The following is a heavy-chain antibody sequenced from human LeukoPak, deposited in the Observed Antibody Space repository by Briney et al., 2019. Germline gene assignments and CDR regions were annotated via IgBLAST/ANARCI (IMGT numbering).Heavy chain of an antibody. CDR2: FDPEDGET. Sequence: ASVKVSCKVSGYTLTELSMHWVRQAPGNQLEWMGGFDPEDGETIYAQKFQGRVTMTRDMSTSTVYMELSSLRSEDTAVYYCASLSNMIAPNWGQGTLVTVSS. J-gene: IGHJ4*02. V-gene: IGHV1-24*01. CDR3: ASLSNMIAPN. D-gene: IGHD3-22*01. CDR1: GYTLTELS.